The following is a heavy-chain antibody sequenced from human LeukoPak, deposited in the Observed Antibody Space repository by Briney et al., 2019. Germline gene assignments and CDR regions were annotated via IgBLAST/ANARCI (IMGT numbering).Heavy chain of an antibody. CDR2: ISSSSSYI. CDR3: ARDLVVPAAAGAFDI. D-gene: IGHD2-2*01. CDR1: GFAFSSYS. Sequence: GGSLRLSCAASGFAFSSYSMNWVRQAPGKGLEWVSSISSSSSYIYYAGSVKGRFTISRDNAKNSLYLQMNSLRAEDTVVYYCARDLVVPAAAGAFDIWGQGTMVTVSS. J-gene: IGHJ3*02. V-gene: IGHV3-21*01.